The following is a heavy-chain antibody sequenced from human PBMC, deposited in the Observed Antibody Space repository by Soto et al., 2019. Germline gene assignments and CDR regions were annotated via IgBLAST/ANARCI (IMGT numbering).Heavy chain of an antibody. V-gene: IGHV3-23*01. D-gene: IGHD3-3*01. J-gene: IGHJ4*02. CDR2: ISGSGGST. CDR3: AKDQYRFLEWNPIDY. Sequence: GGSLRLSCAASGFTFSSYAMSWVRQAPGKGLEWVSAISGSGGSTYYADSVKGRFTISRDNSKNTLYLQMNSLRAEDTAVYYCAKDQYRFLEWNPIDYWGQGTLVTVSS. CDR1: GFTFSSYA.